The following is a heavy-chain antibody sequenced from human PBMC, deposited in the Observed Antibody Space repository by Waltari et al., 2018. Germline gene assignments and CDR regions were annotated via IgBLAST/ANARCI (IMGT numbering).Heavy chain of an antibody. J-gene: IGHJ5*02. CDR3: ARGEDDYGGNYWFDP. CDR1: GRSFSGYY. CDR2: INHSGST. V-gene: IGHV4-34*01. D-gene: IGHD4-17*01. Sequence: QVQLQQWGAGLLKPSETLSLTCAVYGRSFSGYYLSWLRPPPGKGLEWIGEINHSGSTNYNPSLKSRVTISVDTSKNQFSLKLSSVTAADTAVYYCARGEDDYGGNYWFDPWGQGTLVTVSS.